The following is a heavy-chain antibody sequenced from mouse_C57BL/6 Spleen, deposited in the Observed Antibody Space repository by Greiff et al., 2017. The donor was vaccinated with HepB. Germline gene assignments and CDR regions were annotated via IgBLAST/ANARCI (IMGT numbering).Heavy chain of an antibody. CDR3: ARSEAGLYYYAMDD. D-gene: IGHD3-1*01. CDR1: GYTFTSYW. J-gene: IGHJ4*01. Sequence: QVQLQQPGAELVKPGASVKMSCKASGYTFTSYWITWVKQRPGQGLEWIGDIYPGSGSTNYNEKFKSKATLTVDTSSSTAYMQLSSLTSEESAVYYCARSEAGLYYYAMDDWGQGTSVTVSS. CDR2: IYPGSGST. V-gene: IGHV1-55*01.